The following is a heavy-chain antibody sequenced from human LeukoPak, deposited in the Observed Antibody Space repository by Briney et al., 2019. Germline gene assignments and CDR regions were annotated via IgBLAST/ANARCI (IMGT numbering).Heavy chain of an antibody. D-gene: IGHD3-16*01. V-gene: IGHV4-59*01. CDR1: GGSIRSYY. CDR2: IYYSGST. Sequence: SETLSLTCTVSGGSIRSYYWSWIRQPPGKGLEWIGYIYYSGSTNYNPSLKSRVTISVDTSKNQFSLKLSSVTAADTAVYYCARVGGANFYYYGLDVWGQVTTVTVSS. CDR3: ARVGGANFYYYGLDV. J-gene: IGHJ6*02.